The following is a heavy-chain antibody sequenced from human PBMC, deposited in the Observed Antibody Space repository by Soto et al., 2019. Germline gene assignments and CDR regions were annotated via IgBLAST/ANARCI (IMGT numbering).Heavy chain of an antibody. CDR1: RFTFSSYG. CDR2: IWYDGSDE. CDR3: ARDNAPSDSSGRHYHYYGLDV. D-gene: IGHD6-19*01. V-gene: IGHV3-33*01. Sequence: GGSLRLSCAASRFTFSSYGMHWVRQAPGKGLEWVAVIWYDGSDEYYADSVKGRFTISRDNSKNTLYLQMNSLRAEDTAVYYCARDNAPSDSSGRHYHYYGLDVWGQGTTVTVSS. J-gene: IGHJ6*02.